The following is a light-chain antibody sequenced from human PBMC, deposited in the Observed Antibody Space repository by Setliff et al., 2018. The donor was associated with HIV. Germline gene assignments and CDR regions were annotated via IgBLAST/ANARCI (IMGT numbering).Light chain of an antibody. V-gene: IGLV1-40*01. CDR1: SSNIGAGYD. J-gene: IGLJ1*01. CDR3: QSYDSSLSAV. CDR2: GNN. Sequence: QSALAQPPSVSGAPGRRVTISCTGTSSNIGAGYDVHWYQQLPGTAPKLLIYGNNNRPSGVPNRFSGSSSGSSASLAITVLQAEDEADYYCQSYDSSLSAVFGTGTKVTV.